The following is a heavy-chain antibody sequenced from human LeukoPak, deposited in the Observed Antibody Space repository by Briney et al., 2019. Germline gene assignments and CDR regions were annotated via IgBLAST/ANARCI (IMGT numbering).Heavy chain of an antibody. CDR3: ARDPVYSSPRRDAFDI. J-gene: IGHJ3*02. Sequence: GGSLRLSCAASGFTFSSYSMNWVRQAPGKGLEWVSSISSSSSYIYYADSVKGRFTISRDNAKNSLYLQMNSLRAEDTAVYYCARDPVYSSPRRDAFDIWGQGTMVTVSS. D-gene: IGHD6-13*01. CDR2: ISSSSSYI. V-gene: IGHV3-21*01. CDR1: GFTFSSYS.